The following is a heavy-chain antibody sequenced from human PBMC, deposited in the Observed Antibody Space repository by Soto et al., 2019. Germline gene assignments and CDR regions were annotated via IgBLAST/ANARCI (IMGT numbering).Heavy chain of an antibody. CDR3: AREAVTTFGLYYYVMDV. J-gene: IGHJ6*04. D-gene: IGHD3-16*01. CDR2: IYYSGST. V-gene: IGHV4-59*01. CDR1: GGSISSYY. Sequence: PSETLSLTCTVSGGSISSYYWSWIRQPPGKGLEWIGYIYYSGSTNYNPSLKSRVTISVDTSKNQFSLKLSSVTAADTAVYYCAREAVTTFGLYYYVMDVWGKGTTVTVSS.